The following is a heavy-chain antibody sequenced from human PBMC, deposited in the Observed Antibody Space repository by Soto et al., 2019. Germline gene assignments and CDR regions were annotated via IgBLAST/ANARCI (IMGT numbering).Heavy chain of an antibody. CDR1: CGSFSGYY. J-gene: IGHJ3*02. V-gene: IGHV4-34*01. CDR3: ARAEIVVVTATDPFDI. Sequence: ASETLSLTCAVYCGSFSGYYWSWIRQPPGKGLEWIGEINHSGSTNYNPSLKSRVTISVDTSKNQFSLKLSSVTAADTAVYYCARAEIVVVTATDPFDIWGQGTMVTVS. CDR2: INHSGST. D-gene: IGHD2-21*02.